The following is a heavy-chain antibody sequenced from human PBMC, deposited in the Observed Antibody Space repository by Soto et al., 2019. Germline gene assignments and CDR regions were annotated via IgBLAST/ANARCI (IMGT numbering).Heavy chain of an antibody. CDR2: IRFDGSNE. V-gene: IGHV3-30*02. Sequence: PGGSLRLSCAASESSFRGYGMHWIRQTPDKGLEWVAIIRFDGSNEHYADSVKGRFTISRDNSKNMLYLQMNSLRVEDTALYYCARDGIGGTALWEYFDYRGKRTLVTVAS. CDR1: ESSFRGYG. J-gene: IGHJ4*02. CDR3: ARDGIGGTALWEYFDY. D-gene: IGHD1-26*01.